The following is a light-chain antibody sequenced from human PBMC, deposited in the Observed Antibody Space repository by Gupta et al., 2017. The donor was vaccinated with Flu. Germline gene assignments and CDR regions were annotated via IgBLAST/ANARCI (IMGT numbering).Light chain of an antibody. CDR2: DAN. CDR3: QQAHRIPVS. CDR1: QGVLTY. J-gene: IGKJ1*01. V-gene: IGKV1-39*01. Sequence: PSSLSASGGDRGTLTCRESQGVLTYVNWNQQRPGKPPKLLVSDANRLHVGVPSRFSGSGSGTDFTLTIDKLHPDDLATYCCQQAHRIPVSCGQGTMVEI.